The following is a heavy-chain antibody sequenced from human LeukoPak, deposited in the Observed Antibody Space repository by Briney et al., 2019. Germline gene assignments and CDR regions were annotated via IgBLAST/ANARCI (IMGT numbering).Heavy chain of an antibody. CDR2: IYTSGST. D-gene: IGHD5-18*01. V-gene: IGHV4-4*07. Sequence: SETLSLTCTVSGGSISSYYWSWIRQPAGKGLEWIGRIYTSGSTNYNPSLKSRVTMSVDTSKNQFPLKLSSVTAADTAVYYCARVLQIWGDDAFDIWGQGTMVTVSS. CDR3: ARVLQIWGDDAFDI. CDR1: GGSISSYY. J-gene: IGHJ3*02.